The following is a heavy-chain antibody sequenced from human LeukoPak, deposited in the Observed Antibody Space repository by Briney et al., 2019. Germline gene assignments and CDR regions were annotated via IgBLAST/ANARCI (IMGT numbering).Heavy chain of an antibody. CDR3: ARGFDCSSTSCSCMDV. J-gene: IGHJ6*02. D-gene: IGHD2-2*01. CDR2: ISSSSSYI. V-gene: IGHV3-21*04. CDR1: GFSFSSYA. Sequence: GGSLRLSCAASGFSFSSYAMSWVRQAPGKGLEWVSSISSSSSYIYYADSVKGRFTISRDNAKNSLYLQMNSLRAEDTAVYYCARGFDCSSTSCSCMDVWGQGTTVTVSS.